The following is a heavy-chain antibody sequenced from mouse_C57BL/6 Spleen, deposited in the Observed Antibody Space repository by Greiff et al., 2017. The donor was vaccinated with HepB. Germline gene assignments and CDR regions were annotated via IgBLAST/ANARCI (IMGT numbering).Heavy chain of an antibody. J-gene: IGHJ4*01. CDR3: ATTVAPLYAMDY. CDR1: GYTFTSYW. CDR2: IDPSDSYT. D-gene: IGHD1-1*01. V-gene: IGHV1-69*01. Sequence: QVQLQQPGAELVMPGASVKLSCKASGYTFTSYWMHWVKQRPGQGLEWIGEIDPSDSYTNYNQKFKGKSTLTVDKSSSTAYMQLSSLTSEDSAVYYCATTVAPLYAMDYWGQGTSVTVSS.